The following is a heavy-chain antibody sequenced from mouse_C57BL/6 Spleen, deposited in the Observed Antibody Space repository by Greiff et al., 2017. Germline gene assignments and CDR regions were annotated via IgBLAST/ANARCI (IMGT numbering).Heavy chain of an antibody. V-gene: IGHV5-9*01. D-gene: IGHD1-1*01. CDR1: GFTFSSYT. J-gene: IGHJ3*01. Sequence: EVQLVESGGGLVKPGGSLKLSCAASGFTFSSYTMSWVRQTPEKRLEWVATISGGGGNTYYPDSVKGRFTISRDNAKNTLYLQMSSLRSEDTALYYCARHGSSFAYWGQGTLVTVSA. CDR2: ISGGGGNT. CDR3: ARHGSSFAY.